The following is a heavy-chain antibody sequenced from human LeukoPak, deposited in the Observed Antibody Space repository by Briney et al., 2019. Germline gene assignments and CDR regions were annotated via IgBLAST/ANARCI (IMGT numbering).Heavy chain of an antibody. CDR1: GFSFSSYA. CDR3: AQDRGGQQQLIQGFDY. D-gene: IGHD6-13*01. J-gene: IGHJ4*02. V-gene: IGHV3-23*01. CDR2: ISGSGGST. Sequence: GGSLRLSCAASGFSFSSYAMSWVRQAPGKGLEWVSAISGSGGSTYYADSVKGRFTISRDNSKNTLYLQMNSLRSEDTAVYYCAQDRGGQQQLIQGFDYWGQGTLVTVSS.